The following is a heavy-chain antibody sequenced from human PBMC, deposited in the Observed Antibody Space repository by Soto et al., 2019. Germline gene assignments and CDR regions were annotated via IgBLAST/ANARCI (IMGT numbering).Heavy chain of an antibody. Sequence: LSLTCAICGDSVSNNGATWNWIRQSPSRGLEWLGRAYYRSRWQYDYATSVRGRITINPDTSKNQFSLHLSSVTPEDTAVYYCARDPPDFNSGFDSWGQGSLVTVSS. J-gene: IGHJ4*02. V-gene: IGHV6-1*01. CDR3: ARDPPDFNSGFDS. CDR1: GDSVSNNGAT. D-gene: IGHD1-26*01. CDR2: AYYRSRWQY.